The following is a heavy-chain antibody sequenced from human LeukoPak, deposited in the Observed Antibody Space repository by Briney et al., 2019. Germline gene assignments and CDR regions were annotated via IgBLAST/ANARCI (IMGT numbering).Heavy chain of an antibody. J-gene: IGHJ6*04. CDR3: ARHVYGEGMVV. CDR2: IHSSEGT. CDR1: GGSLNGYY. V-gene: IGHV4-59*08. Sequence: SETLSLTCTVSGGSLNGYYWGWIRQPPGKGLECLGYIHSSEGTAHNDSLKSRLTISLDTSKNQFSLTLSSVTAADTAVYYCARHVYGEGMVVWGKGTTVTVSS. D-gene: IGHD4-17*01.